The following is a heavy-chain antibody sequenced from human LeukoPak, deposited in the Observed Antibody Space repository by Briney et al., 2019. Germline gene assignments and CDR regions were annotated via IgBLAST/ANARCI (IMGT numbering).Heavy chain of an antibody. CDR3: ARSDYYGSGSYAFDI. D-gene: IGHD3-10*01. J-gene: IGHJ3*02. V-gene: IGHV4-59*01. CDR1: GVSISSYY. Sequence: PSETLSLTCTVSGVSISSYYWSWIRQPPGKGLEWIGYISYSGSTNYNSSLKSRVTISIDTSKNQFSLKLSAVTAADTAVYYCARSDYYGSGSYAFDIWGQGTMVTVSS. CDR2: ISYSGST.